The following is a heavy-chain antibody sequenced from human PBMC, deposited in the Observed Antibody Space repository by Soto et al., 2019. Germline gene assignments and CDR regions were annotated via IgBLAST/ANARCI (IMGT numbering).Heavy chain of an antibody. CDR3: ARGYGDNITRIYWYFDL. CDR1: GYTFTSYS. Sequence: ASVKVSCKASGYTFTSYSMLWVRQAPGQGLEWMGIINPSGGSTSYAQRFQGRVTMTRDTSTRTVYMEVSSLRSEDTAVYYCARGYGDNITRIYWYFDLWGRGTLVTVSS. J-gene: IGHJ2*01. D-gene: IGHD4-17*01. V-gene: IGHV1-46*01. CDR2: INPSGGST.